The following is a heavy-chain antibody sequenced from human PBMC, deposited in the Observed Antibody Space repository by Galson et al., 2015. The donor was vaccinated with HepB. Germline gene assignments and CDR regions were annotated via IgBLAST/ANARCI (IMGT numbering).Heavy chain of an antibody. D-gene: IGHD1-26*01. CDR3: ARDWMRGSYVSRRVADY. Sequence: SLRLSCAASGFTFSSYAMHWVRQAPGKGLEWVAVISYDGSNKYYADSVKGRFTISRDNSKNTLYLQMNSLRAEDTAVYYCARDWMRGSYVSRRVADYWGQGTLVTVSS. CDR1: GFTFSSYA. CDR2: ISYDGSNK. V-gene: IGHV3-30-3*01. J-gene: IGHJ4*02.